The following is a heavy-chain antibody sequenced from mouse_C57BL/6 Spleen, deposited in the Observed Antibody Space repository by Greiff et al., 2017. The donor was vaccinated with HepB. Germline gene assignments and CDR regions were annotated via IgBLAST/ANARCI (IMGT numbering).Heavy chain of an antibody. CDR3: ARPGDYDDGYYFDY. J-gene: IGHJ2*01. D-gene: IGHD2-4*01. Sequence: EVNVVESGGGLVKPGGSLKLSCAASGFTFSDYGMHWVRQAPEKGLEWVAYISSGSSTIYYADTVKGRFTISRDNAKNTLFLQMTSLRSEDTAMYYCARPGDYDDGYYFDYWGQGTTLTVSS. CDR2: ISSGSSTI. V-gene: IGHV5-17*01. CDR1: GFTFSDYG.